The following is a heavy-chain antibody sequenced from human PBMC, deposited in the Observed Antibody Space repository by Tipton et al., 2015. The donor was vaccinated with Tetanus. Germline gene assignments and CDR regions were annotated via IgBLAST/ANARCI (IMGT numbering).Heavy chain of an antibody. D-gene: IGHD3-3*01. V-gene: IGHV3-30*18. CDR2: ISNDGFNK. Sequence: RSLRLSCVASGFAFRNYNMHWVRQAPGKGLEWVTIISNDGFNKNYAESVKGRFTISRDNSKNTLHLQMNSLRPEDTAVYRCVKDIEEITTSGVVIRGRGMDVWGQGTTVTVSS. CDR1: GFAFRNYN. CDR3: VKDIEEITTSGVVIRGRGMDV. J-gene: IGHJ6*02.